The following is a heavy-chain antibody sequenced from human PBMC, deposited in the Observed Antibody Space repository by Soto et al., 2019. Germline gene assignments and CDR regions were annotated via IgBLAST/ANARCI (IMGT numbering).Heavy chain of an antibody. D-gene: IGHD7-27*01. V-gene: IGHV1-24*01. CDR3: ARSPRNWGFDY. J-gene: IGHJ4*02. CDR2: FDPEDGET. Sequence: GSVKVSRKVFRNTLPDFFLHWVRQAPGKGLEWMGGFDPEDGETIYAQKFQGRVTMTRDTSITTAYLELSSLTSEDTAVYFCARSPRNWGFDYWGQGTLVTVSS. CDR1: RNTLPDFF.